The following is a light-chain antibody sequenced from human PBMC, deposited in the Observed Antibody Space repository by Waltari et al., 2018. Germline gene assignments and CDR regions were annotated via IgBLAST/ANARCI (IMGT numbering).Light chain of an antibody. V-gene: IGKV4-1*01. CDR1: QSVLYSSNNTNY. J-gene: IGKJ1*01. CDR2: WAS. Sequence: DIVMTQSPDSLAVSPGERATINCKSSQSVLYSSNNTNYLAWYQQKPGQPPKLLIYWASTRESGVPDRFSGSGSGTDFTLSISSLQAEDVAVYYCQQYYSTRTFGQGTKVEIK. CDR3: QQYYSTRT.